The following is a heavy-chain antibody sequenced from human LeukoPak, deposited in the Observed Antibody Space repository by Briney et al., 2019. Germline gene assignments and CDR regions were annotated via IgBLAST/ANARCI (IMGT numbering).Heavy chain of an antibody. J-gene: IGHJ4*02. CDR1: GGSISSGDYY. V-gene: IGHV4-30-4*01. Sequence: PSETLSLTCTVSGGSISSGDYYWNWIRQPPGKGLEWIGFIYYSGSAYYNPSLKSRVIISVDTSKNQFPLNLSSVTAADTAVYFCARGLARFYGAASDFWGQGTLVTVSS. CDR2: IYYSGSA. CDR3: ARGLARFYGAASDF. D-gene: IGHD3-3*02.